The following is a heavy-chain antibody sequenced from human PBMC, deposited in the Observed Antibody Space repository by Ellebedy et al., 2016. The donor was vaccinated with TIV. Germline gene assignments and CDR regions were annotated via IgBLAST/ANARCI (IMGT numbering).Heavy chain of an antibody. D-gene: IGHD1-1*01. CDR3: ARDRVGTNGMDV. CDR1: GGSISSSSYY. V-gene: IGHV4-39*02. J-gene: IGHJ6*02. CDR2: IYYSGST. Sequence: SETLSLTXTVSGGSISSSSYYWGWIRQPPGKGLEWIGSIYYSGSTYYNPSLKSRVTISVDTSKNQFSLKLSSVTATDTAVYYCARDRVGTNGMDVWGQGTTVTVSS.